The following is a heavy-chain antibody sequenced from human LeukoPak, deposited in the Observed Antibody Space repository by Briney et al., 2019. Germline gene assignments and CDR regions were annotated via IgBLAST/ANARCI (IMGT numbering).Heavy chain of an antibody. CDR2: IYYSGST. Sequence: SETLSLTCTVSGGSISSYYWSWIRQPPGKGLEWIGYIYYSGSTNYNPSLKSRVTISVDTSKNKFSLKLRSVTAAETAVYYRAREAYGDYGNGPYFDYWGQGTLVTVSS. J-gene: IGHJ4*02. D-gene: IGHD4-17*01. V-gene: IGHV4-59*01. CDR3: AREAYGDYGNGPYFDY. CDR1: GGSISSYY.